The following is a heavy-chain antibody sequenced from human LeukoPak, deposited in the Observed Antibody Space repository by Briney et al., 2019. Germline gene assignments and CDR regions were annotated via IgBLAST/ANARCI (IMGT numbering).Heavy chain of an antibody. Sequence: GGSLRLSCAASGFTFSSYAVSWVRQAPGKGLEWVSAISGSGGSTYYADSVKGRFTISRDNSKNTLYLQMNSLRAEDTAVYYCAKDLGTHYDFWSGPDFDYWGQGTLVTVSS. CDR1: GFTFSSYA. CDR3: AKDLGTHYDFWSGPDFDY. CDR2: ISGSGGST. D-gene: IGHD3-3*01. V-gene: IGHV3-23*01. J-gene: IGHJ4*02.